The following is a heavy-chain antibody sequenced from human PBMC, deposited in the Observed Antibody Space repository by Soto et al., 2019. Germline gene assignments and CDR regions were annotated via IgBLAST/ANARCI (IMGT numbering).Heavy chain of an antibody. CDR2: INPHSGGT. D-gene: IGHD2-15*01. CDR1: GYTFTGYH. Sequence: QVRQVQSGAEMKKPGASVKVSCRTSGYTFTGYHIHWVRQAPGQGLEWMGWINPHSGGTNYAQEFRGRVTMTRDTSISTAYMEVHSLRSDDTAVYYCARGCSGGTCFLFYIWGQGTLVTVTS. J-gene: IGHJ4*02. CDR3: ARGCSGGTCFLFYI. V-gene: IGHV1-2*02.